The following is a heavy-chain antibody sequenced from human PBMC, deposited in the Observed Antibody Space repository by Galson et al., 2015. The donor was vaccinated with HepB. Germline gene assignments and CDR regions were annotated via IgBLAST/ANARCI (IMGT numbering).Heavy chain of an antibody. Sequence: SLRLSCAASGFTFSSFDMNWVRQAPGKGLEWVSYISGSDNYIFYADSVKGRFTISRDNAKNSLYLQMNSLRAEDTAVYYCARAARSESSGYYYFEQWGQGTLVTVSS. CDR2: ISGSDNYI. V-gene: IGHV3-48*03. J-gene: IGHJ4*02. CDR1: GFTFSSFD. D-gene: IGHD3-22*01. CDR3: ARAARSESSGYYYFEQ.